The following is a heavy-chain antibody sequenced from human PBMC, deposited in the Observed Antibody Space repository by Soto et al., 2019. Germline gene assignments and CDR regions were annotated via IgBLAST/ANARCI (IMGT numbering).Heavy chain of an antibody. J-gene: IGHJ4*02. CDR3: ARRKYLDY. CDR1: GFTFGDYA. Sequence: TGGSLRLSCTTSGFTFGDYAMSWFRQAPGKGLEWIGYIRSNTYGGTTEYAASVKGRFTIPRDDSKRVAHLQMNSLETEDTAVYFCARRKYLDYWGQGTLVTSPQ. V-gene: IGHV3-49*03. D-gene: IGHD6-6*01. CDR2: IRSNTYGGTT.